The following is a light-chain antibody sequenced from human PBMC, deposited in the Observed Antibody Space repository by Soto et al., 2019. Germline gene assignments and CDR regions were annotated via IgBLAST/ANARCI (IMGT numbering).Light chain of an antibody. Sequence: QSALTQPASVSGSPGQSITISCTGTSSDVGAYDYVSWYQQNPGKAPKLIISEVNDRPSGVSNRFSGSKSGNTASLTISGLQAEDEADYFCSSYTTTNTLWVFGGGTKLTVL. V-gene: IGLV2-14*01. CDR1: SSDVGAYDY. CDR3: SSYTTTNTLWV. CDR2: EVN. J-gene: IGLJ3*02.